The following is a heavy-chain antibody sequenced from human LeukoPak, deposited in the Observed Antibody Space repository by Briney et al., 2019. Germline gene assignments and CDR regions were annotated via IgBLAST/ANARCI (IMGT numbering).Heavy chain of an antibody. CDR1: GGTFSTYT. D-gene: IGHD2-15*01. Sequence: SVKVSCKASGGTFSTYTISWVRQAPGQGLEWMGGIIPILGTAKYAQNFQGRVTVTADESTRTGYLELSSLRSEDTAVYYCARGPQMVAAPFDIWGQGTMVTVSS. J-gene: IGHJ3*02. V-gene: IGHV1-69*13. CDR2: IIPILGTA. CDR3: ARGPQMVAAPFDI.